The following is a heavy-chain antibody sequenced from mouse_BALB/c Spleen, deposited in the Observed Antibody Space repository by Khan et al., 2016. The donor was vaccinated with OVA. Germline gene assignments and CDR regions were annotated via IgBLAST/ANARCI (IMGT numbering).Heavy chain of an antibody. D-gene: IGHD1-1*01. Sequence: QVQLKQSGAELAKPGASVKMSCKASGYTFTSYWMHWVKQRPGQGLEWIGYINPSTDYTDYNQKFKDKATLTVDKSSSTAYMQLTSLTSEDSAVYYCVNHGSRSAWFTYWGQGTLVTVSA. V-gene: IGHV1-7*01. CDR2: INPSTDYT. CDR3: VNHGSRSAWFTY. J-gene: IGHJ3*01. CDR1: GYTFTSYW.